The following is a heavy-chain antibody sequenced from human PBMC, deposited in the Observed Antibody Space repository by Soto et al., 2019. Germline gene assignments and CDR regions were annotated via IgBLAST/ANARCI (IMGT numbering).Heavy chain of an antibody. J-gene: IGHJ4*02. D-gene: IGHD1-26*01. CDR1: GFSFSDDW. CDR3: VRGKSSGSYFFDY. V-gene: IGHV3-74*01. Sequence: PVGSLRLSCEASGFSFSDDWMHWVRQAPGKGLVWVSSVSSVGSTTDYADSVKGRFTISRDNAKNTLYLQMNSLGAEDTAVYYCVRGKSSGSYFFDYWGQGTLLTVSS. CDR2: VSSVGSTT.